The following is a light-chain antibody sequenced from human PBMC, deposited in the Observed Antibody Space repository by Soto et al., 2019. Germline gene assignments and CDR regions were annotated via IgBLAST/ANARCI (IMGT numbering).Light chain of an antibody. CDR1: QGISNY. V-gene: IGKV1-27*01. CDR2: AAS. J-gene: IGKJ1*01. Sequence: DIQMTQSPSSLSASVGDRVTITCRASQGISNYLAWYQQKPGKVPKLLIYAASTLQSGVPSXXXXXGXXTXXXXXXXXXXPXDXAXXYCQKXNSARRTFGQGTKVE. CDR3: QKXNSARRT.